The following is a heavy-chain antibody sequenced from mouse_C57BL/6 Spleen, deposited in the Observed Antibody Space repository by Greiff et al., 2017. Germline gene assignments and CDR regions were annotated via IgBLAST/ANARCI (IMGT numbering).Heavy chain of an antibody. CDR2: ISSGSSTI. Sequence: EVKLVESGGGLVKPGASLKLSCAASGFTFSDYGMHWVRQAPEKGLEWVAYISSGSSTIYYADTVKGRFTISRDNATNTLFLQMTSLRSEDTAMYYCARPYPYYYAMDYWGQGTSVTASS. V-gene: IGHV5-17*01. CDR3: ARPYPYYYAMDY. CDR1: GFTFSDYG. J-gene: IGHJ4*01. D-gene: IGHD6-5*01.